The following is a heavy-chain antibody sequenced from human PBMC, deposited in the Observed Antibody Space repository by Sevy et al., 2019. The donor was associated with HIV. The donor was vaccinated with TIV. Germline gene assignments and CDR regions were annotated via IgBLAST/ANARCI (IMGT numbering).Heavy chain of an antibody. J-gene: IGHJ3*02. CDR1: GYSFTNYW. CDR2: IYPDDSHT. V-gene: IGHV5-51*01. Sequence: GESLKISCKASGYSFTNYWIGWVRQMPGKGLEWMGNIYPDDSHTICSPSFQGQVTISADKSITTAYLQWSSLKASDTAIYYCARLGNNEEGAFDIWGQGTVVTVSS. CDR3: ARLGNNEEGAFDI.